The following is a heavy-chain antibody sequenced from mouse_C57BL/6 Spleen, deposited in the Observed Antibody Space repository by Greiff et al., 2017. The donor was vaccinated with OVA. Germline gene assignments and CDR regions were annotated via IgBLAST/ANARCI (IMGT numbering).Heavy chain of an antibody. CDR3: ARYVNYWYFDV. CDR1: GYTFTSYW. V-gene: IGHV1-52*01. Sequence: QVQLQQPGAELVRPGSSVKLSCKASGYTFTSYWMHWVKQRPIQGLEWIGNIDPSDSETHYNQKFKDKATLTVDKSSSTAYMQLSSLTSEDSAVYNCARYVNYWYFDVWGTGTTVTVSA. J-gene: IGHJ1*03. CDR2: IDPSDSET.